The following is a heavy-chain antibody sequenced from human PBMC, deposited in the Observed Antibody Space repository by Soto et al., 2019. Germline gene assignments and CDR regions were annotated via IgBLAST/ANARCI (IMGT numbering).Heavy chain of an antibody. D-gene: IGHD2-15*01. CDR3: VRDTAYCSGGTCYSSHGMDV. Sequence: QVQLVESGGGVLQPGRSLRLSCAASGFTFSSYAMHWVRQAPGKGLEWVAVISYDARNKYYVDSVKGRFTISRDNSKNTLYLEMNSLRVEDTAVYYCVRDTAYCSGGTCYSSHGMDVWGQGTTVTVSS. J-gene: IGHJ6*02. CDR1: GFTFSSYA. V-gene: IGHV3-30*01. CDR2: ISYDARNK.